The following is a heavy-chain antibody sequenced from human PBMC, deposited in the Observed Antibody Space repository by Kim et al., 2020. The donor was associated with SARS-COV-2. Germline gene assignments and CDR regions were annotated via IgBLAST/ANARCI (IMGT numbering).Heavy chain of an antibody. CDR3: ARPYSNNYYYGMDV. V-gene: IGHV3-53*01. D-gene: IGHD4-4*01. Sequence: ADSVKGRFTISRDNSKNTLYLQMNRLRAEDTAVYYCARPYSNNYYYGMDVWGQGTTVTVSS. J-gene: IGHJ6*02.